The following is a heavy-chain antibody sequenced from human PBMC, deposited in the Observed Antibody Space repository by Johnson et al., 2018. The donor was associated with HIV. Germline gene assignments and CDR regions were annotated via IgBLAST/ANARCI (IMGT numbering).Heavy chain of an antibody. V-gene: IGHV3-23*04. CDR1: EFTFSSYW. CDR3: ATKGSKWELIVEGFAV. Sequence: VQLVESGGGLVQPGGSLRLSCAASEFTFSSYWMHWVRQAPGKGLVWVSAISGSGGSTYYADSVKGRFTISRDNSKNTLYLQMNSLTAEDTAVYYCATKGSKWELIVEGFAVWGQGTMVTVSS. D-gene: IGHD1-26*01. CDR2: ISGSGGST. J-gene: IGHJ3*01.